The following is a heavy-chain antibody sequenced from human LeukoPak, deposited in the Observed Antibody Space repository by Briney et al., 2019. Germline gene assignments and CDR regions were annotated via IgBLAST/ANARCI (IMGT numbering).Heavy chain of an antibody. V-gene: IGHV4-34*01. CDR1: GGSISSYY. Sequence: SETLSLTCTVSGGSISSYYWSWIRQPPGKGLEWIGAINHSGSTNYNPSLKSRVTISVDTSKNQFSLKLSSVTAADTAVYYCARSEVLTGYFQHWGQGTLVTVSS. D-gene: IGHD2-8*01. CDR2: INHSGST. CDR3: ARSEVLTGYFQH. J-gene: IGHJ1*01.